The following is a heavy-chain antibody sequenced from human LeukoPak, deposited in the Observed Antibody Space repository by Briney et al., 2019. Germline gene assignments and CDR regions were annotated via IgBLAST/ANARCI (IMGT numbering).Heavy chain of an antibody. D-gene: IGHD3-10*01. Sequence: PGGSLRLSCAASGFTLDDYAIHWVRQAPGKGLEWVSCISWNSGNIDYADSVKGRFTISRDNAKNSLYLQMNSLRVEDTALYYCAKDWNFDGSGSLWDWGQGTLVTVSS. CDR1: GFTLDDYA. J-gene: IGHJ4*02. CDR3: AKDWNFDGSGSLWD. V-gene: IGHV3-9*01. CDR2: ISWNSGNI.